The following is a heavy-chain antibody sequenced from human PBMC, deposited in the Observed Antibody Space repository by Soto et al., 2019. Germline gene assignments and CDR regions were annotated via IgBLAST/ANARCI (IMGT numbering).Heavy chain of an antibody. D-gene: IGHD6-13*01. Sequence: PGGSLRLSCAASEFTFSNYAMSWVRQAPGKGLGWVSTISGGGNITYYADSLKGRFTISRDNSKNTLYLQINSLRAEDTAVYYCAKTIRGGYSSSWYYFDYWGQGTLVTVSS. CDR3: AKTIRGGYSSSWYYFDY. V-gene: IGHV3-23*01. CDR2: ISGGGNIT. J-gene: IGHJ4*02. CDR1: EFTFSNYA.